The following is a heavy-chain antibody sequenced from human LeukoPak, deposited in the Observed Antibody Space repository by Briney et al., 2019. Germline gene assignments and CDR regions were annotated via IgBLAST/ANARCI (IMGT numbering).Heavy chain of an antibody. D-gene: IGHD2-15*01. CDR3: ARSPPLGYCSGGSCYSDY. V-gene: IGHV3-53*01. CDR1: GFTVSSNY. J-gene: IGHJ4*02. Sequence: GGSLRLSCAASGFTVSSNYMSWVRQAPGKGLEWVSVIYSGGSTYYADSVKGRFTISRDNSKNTLYLQMNSLRAEDTAVYYCARSPPLGYCSGGSCYSDYWGQGTLVTVSS. CDR2: IYSGGST.